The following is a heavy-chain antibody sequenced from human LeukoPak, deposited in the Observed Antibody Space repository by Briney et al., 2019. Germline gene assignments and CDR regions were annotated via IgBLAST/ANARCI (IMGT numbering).Heavy chain of an antibody. V-gene: IGHV4-34*01. CDR3: ARGDILTGYSF. J-gene: IGHJ4*02. D-gene: IGHD3-9*01. Sequence: PSETLSLTCAVYGGSFSGYYWSWIRQPPGKGLEWIGEINHSGSTNYNPSLKRRVTISVDTSKNQFSLKLSSVTAADTAVYYCARGDILTGYSFWGQGTLVSVSS. CDR2: INHSGST. CDR1: GGSFSGYY.